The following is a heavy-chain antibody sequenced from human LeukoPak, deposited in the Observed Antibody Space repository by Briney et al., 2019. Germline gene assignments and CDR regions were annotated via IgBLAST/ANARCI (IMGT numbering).Heavy chain of an antibody. CDR2: ISYDGSNK. CDR3: ARDGEDDSSGYPLYYFDY. V-gene: IGHV3-30-3*01. Sequence: GGSLRLSCAASGFTFSSYAMHWVRQAPGKGLEWVAVISYDGSNKYYADSVKGRFTISRDNSKNTLYLQMNSLRAEDTAVYYCARDGEDDSSGYPLYYFDYWGQGTLVTVSS. CDR1: GFTFSSYA. J-gene: IGHJ4*02. D-gene: IGHD3-22*01.